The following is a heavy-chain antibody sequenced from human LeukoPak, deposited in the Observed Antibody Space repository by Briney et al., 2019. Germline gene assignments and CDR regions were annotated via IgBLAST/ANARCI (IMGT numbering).Heavy chain of an antibody. CDR1: GFTFSSYS. V-gene: IGHV3-21*01. J-gene: IGHJ4*02. CDR3: ARAKVTSVHYFDY. Sequence: PGGSLRLSCAASGFTFSSYSMNWVRQAPGKGLEWVSSISSSSSYIYYADSVKGRFTISRDNSKNTVYLQMNSLRAEDTAVYYCARAKVTSVHYFDYWGQGTLVTVSS. CDR2: ISSSSSYI.